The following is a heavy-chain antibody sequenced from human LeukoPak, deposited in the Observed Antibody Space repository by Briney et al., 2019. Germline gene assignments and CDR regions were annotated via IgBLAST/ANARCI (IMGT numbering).Heavy chain of an antibody. CDR3: ARSMTTVTQPFDY. Sequence: SVKVSCKASGGTFSSYAISWVRQAPGQGLEWMGRIIPILGIANYAQKFQGRVTITADKSTSTAYMELSSLRSEDTAVYYCARSMTTVTQPFDYWGQGTLVTVSS. CDR2: IIPILGIA. J-gene: IGHJ4*02. D-gene: IGHD4-17*01. V-gene: IGHV1-69*04. CDR1: GGTFSSYA.